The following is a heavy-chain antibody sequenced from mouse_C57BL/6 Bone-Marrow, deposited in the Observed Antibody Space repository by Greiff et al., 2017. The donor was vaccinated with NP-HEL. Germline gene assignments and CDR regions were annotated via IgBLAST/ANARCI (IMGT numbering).Heavy chain of an antibody. CDR3: ARTRGYGNYNFDY. CDR2: IYPGSGNT. V-gene: IGHV1-76*01. J-gene: IGHJ2*01. CDR1: GYTFTDYY. Sequence: QVHVKQSGAELVRPGASVKLSCKASGYTFTDYYINWVKQRPGQGLEWIARIYPGSGNTYYNEKFKGKATLTAEKSSSTAYMQLSSLTSEDSAVYFCARTRGYGNYNFDYWGQGTTLTVSS. D-gene: IGHD2-1*01.